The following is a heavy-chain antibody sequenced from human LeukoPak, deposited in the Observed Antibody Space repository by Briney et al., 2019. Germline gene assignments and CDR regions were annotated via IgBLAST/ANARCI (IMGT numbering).Heavy chain of an antibody. V-gene: IGHV3-33*06. Sequence: QTGGSLRLSCAASGFIFTDYGFHWVRQAPGKGLEWVAAIWSDATNMFYANSVRGRFFIQRDDYQNTVYLEMSSLRAEDTAVYYCAKDAQRGFDYSNSFQYWGQGSLVTVSS. CDR2: IWSDATNM. J-gene: IGHJ4*02. D-gene: IGHD4-11*01. CDR3: AKDAQRGFDYSNSFQY. CDR1: GFIFTDYG.